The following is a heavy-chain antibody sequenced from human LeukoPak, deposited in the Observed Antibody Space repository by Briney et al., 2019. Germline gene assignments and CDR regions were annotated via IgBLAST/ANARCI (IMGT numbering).Heavy chain of an antibody. CDR3: AKESYNYGLGSTRPFDY. CDR2: ISYEGSNT. Sequence: GGSLRLSCAASGFTFSSHGMHWVRQAPGTGLEWVAVISYEGSNTYYADSVKGRFTISRDNSKNTLYLQMNSLRAEDTAVYYCAKESYNYGLGSTRPFDYWGQGTLVTVSS. V-gene: IGHV3-30*18. J-gene: IGHJ4*02. CDR1: GFTFSSHG. D-gene: IGHD3-10*01.